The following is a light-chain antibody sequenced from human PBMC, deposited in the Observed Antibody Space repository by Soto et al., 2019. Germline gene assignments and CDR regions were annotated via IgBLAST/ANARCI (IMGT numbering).Light chain of an antibody. Sequence: DIQMTQSPSSLSASVGDRVTITCRASQGISNFVAWYQQKPGKVPKLLISAASTLQSGVPSRFSGSGSGTDFTLTITSLQPQDVATYYCQKYSSVITFGQGTRLEI. CDR2: AAS. CDR1: QGISNF. V-gene: IGKV1-27*01. CDR3: QKYSSVIT. J-gene: IGKJ5*01.